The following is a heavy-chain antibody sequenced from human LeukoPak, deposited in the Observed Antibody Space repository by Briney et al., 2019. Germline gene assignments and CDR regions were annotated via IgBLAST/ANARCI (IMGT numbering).Heavy chain of an antibody. CDR2: ISAYNGNT. CDR1: GYTFTSYG. V-gene: IGHV1-18*01. Sequence: VASVKVSCKASGYTFTSYGISWVRQAPGQGLEWTGWISAYNGNTNYAQKLQGRVTMTTDTSTSTAYMELRSLRSDDTAVYYCARDAYCSGGSCYSQDAFDIWGQGTMVTVSS. D-gene: IGHD2-15*01. J-gene: IGHJ3*02. CDR3: ARDAYCSGGSCYSQDAFDI.